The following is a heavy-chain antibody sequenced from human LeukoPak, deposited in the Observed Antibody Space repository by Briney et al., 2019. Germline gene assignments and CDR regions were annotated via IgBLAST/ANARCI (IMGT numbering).Heavy chain of an antibody. V-gene: IGHV4-34*01. CDR1: GGSFSGYY. Sequence: SETLSLTCAVYGGSFSGYYWSWIRQPPGKGLEWIGEINHSGSTNYNPSLKSRVTISVDTSKNQFSLKLSSVTAADTAVYYCARREAYSSPYYFDYWGQGTLVTVSS. D-gene: IGHD5-18*01. J-gene: IGHJ4*02. CDR2: INHSGST. CDR3: ARREAYSSPYYFDY.